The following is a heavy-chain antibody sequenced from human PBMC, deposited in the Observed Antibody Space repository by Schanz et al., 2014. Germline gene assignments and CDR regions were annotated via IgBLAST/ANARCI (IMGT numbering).Heavy chain of an antibody. CDR2: ISSSGSYI. J-gene: IGHJ4*02. D-gene: IGHD3-9*01. Sequence: QLVGSGGGLIQPGGSLRLSCTASGFAFSSYSMNWVRQAPGKGLEWVSSISSSGSYIHYADSVKGRFTISRDNAKNTLYLQMNSLRAEDTAVDYCARDSRPNYDFLTAYYSIDYWGQGTLXTVSS. CDR1: GFAFSSYS. V-gene: IGHV3-21*01. CDR3: ARDSRPNYDFLTAYYSIDY.